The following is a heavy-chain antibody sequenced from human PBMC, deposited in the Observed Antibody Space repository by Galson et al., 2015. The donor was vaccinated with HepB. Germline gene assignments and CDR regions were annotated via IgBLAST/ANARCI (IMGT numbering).Heavy chain of an antibody. J-gene: IGHJ4*02. CDR1: GFTFNMFA. D-gene: IGHD3-10*01. CDR3: ARDEDRGATLVRGESSLDF. V-gene: IGHV3-30-3*01. CDR2: ILYDGSDT. Sequence: SLRLSCAASGFTFNMFALHWVRQAPGKGLEWVAVILYDGSDTYYANSVKGRFTASRDNSKHTLYLQMDSLRTEDTAVYYCARDEDRGATLVRGESSLDFWGQGTLVTASS.